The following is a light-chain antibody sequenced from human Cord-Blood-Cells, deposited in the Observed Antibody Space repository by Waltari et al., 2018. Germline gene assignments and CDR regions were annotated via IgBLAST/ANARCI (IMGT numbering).Light chain of an antibody. J-gene: IGKJ1*01. V-gene: IGKV1-27*01. Sequence: DIRMTQPASSLTASVGQRVTITCRAIQGISNYLAWYQQKPGKVPKILIYAASTLQSGVPSRFSGSGSGTDFTLTISSLQPEDVATYYCQKYNSAPRTFGQGTKVEIE. CDR1: QGISNY. CDR3: QKYNSAPRT. CDR2: AAS.